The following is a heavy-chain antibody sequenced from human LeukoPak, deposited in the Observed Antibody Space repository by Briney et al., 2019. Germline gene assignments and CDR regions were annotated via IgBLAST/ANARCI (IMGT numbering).Heavy chain of an antibody. CDR2: IIPIFGTA. CDR3: ARASEQLVRAINRRYYYYYMDV. Sequence: EASVKVSCKASGGTFSSYAISWVRQAPGQGLEWMGGIIPIFGTANYAQKFQGRVTITADKSTSTAYMELSSLRSEDTAVYYCARASEQLVRAINRRYYYYYMDVWGKGTTVTVSS. CDR1: GGTFSSYA. D-gene: IGHD6-6*01. J-gene: IGHJ6*03. V-gene: IGHV1-69*06.